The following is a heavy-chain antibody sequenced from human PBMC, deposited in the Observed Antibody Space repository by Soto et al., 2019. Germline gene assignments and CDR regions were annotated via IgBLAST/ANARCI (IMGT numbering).Heavy chain of an antibody. CDR2: IHYSGRT. V-gene: IGHV4-59*12. CDR1: NGSISGFY. D-gene: IGHD1-26*01. J-gene: IGHJ4*02. CDR3: VRVGVGIGNHFDS. Sequence: SETLSLTCSVSNGSISGFYWTWIRQPPGKILEWIGYIHYSGRTDYNPSLTSRATMSVDTSKNQFSLSLKSTTAADTAVYYCVRVGVGIGNHFDSWGRGTLVTVSS.